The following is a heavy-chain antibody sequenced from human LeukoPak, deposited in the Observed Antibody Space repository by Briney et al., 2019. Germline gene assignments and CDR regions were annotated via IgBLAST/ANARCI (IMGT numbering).Heavy chain of an antibody. D-gene: IGHD6-13*01. Sequence: QPGGSLRLSCAASGFTFSSSAMHWVRQAPGKGLEWVAVISYDGSNEYYADSVKGRFTISRDNSKNTLFLQMNSLTAEDTAVYYCARDQSNSWQFDYWGQGTLVTVSS. CDR2: ISYDGSNE. CDR1: GFTFSSSA. J-gene: IGHJ4*02. V-gene: IGHV3-30-3*01. CDR3: ARDQSNSWQFDY.